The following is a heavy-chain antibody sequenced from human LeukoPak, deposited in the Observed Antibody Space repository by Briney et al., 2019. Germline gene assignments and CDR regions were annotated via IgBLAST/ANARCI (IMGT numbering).Heavy chain of an antibody. J-gene: IGHJ6*02. CDR3: ARDKAQDSVYYGMDV. V-gene: IGHV3-21*06. Sequence: GGSLRLSCAASGFTFSNYWIHWVRQAPGKGLEWVSSISSGSNYIYYADSVKGRFTISRDNARTSLYLQMNSLRAEDTAVYYCARDKAQDSVYYGMDVWGQGTTVTVSS. CDR1: GFTFSNYW. D-gene: IGHD6-6*01. CDR2: ISSGSNYI.